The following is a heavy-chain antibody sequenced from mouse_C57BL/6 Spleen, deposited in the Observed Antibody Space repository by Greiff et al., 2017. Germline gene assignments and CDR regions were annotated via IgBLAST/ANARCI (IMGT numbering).Heavy chain of an antibody. CDR3: ARASNYDDFDV. Sequence: EVKLMESGGGLVKPGGSLKLSCAASGFTFSSYAMSWVRQTPEKRLEWVATISDGGSYTYYPDNVKGRFTISRDNAKNNLYLQMSHLKSEDTAMYYCARASNYDDFDVWGTGTTVTVSS. J-gene: IGHJ1*03. V-gene: IGHV5-4*03. D-gene: IGHD2-5*01. CDR2: ISDGGSYT. CDR1: GFTFSSYA.